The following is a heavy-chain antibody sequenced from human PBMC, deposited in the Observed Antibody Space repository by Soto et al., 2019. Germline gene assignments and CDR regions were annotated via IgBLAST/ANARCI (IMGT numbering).Heavy chain of an antibody. CDR1: GFTFSSYS. J-gene: IGHJ4*02. D-gene: IGHD3-22*01. CDR2: ISSSSSTI. CDR3: ARTYYYDSSGYYGSGDLIDY. V-gene: IGHV3-48*02. Sequence: EVQLVESGGGLVQPGGSLRLSCAASGFTFSSYSMNWVRQAPGKGLEWVSYISSSSSTIYYADSVKGRFTISRDNAKNSLYLQMNSLRDEDTAVYYCARTYYYDSSGYYGSGDLIDYWGQGTLVTVSS.